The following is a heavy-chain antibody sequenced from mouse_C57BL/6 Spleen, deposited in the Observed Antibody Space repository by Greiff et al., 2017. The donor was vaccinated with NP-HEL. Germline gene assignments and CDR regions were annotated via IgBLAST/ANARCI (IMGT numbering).Heavy chain of an antibody. CDR3: ARDDYDGGY. J-gene: IGHJ3*01. D-gene: IGHD2-4*01. CDR1: GYTFTDYY. V-gene: IGHV1-26*01. CDR2: INPNNGGT. Sequence: EVQLQQSGPELVKPGASVKISCKASGYTFTDYYMNWVKQSHGKSLEWIGDINPNNGGTSYNQKFKGKATLTVDKSSSTAYMGLRSLTSEDSAVYYCARDDYDGGYWGQGTLVTVSA.